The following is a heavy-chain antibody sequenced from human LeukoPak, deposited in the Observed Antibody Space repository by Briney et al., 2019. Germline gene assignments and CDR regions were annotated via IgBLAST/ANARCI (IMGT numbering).Heavy chain of an antibody. CDR3: SRDSAGNDY. D-gene: IGHD6-13*01. Sequence: GGSLRLSCEASGFTFSTYWMSWVRQAPGKGLEWVANIKQDGSEKYYVDSVKGRFTISRDNAKNSLYLQMNSLRAEDTAMYYCSRDSAGNDYWGQGTLVTVSS. J-gene: IGHJ4*02. CDR2: IKQDGSEK. CDR1: GFTFSTYW. V-gene: IGHV3-7*01.